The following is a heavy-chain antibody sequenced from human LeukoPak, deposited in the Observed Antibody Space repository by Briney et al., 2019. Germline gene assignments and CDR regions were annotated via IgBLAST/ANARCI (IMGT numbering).Heavy chain of an antibody. CDR1: GFTFSSYD. D-gene: IGHD4-17*01. CDR2: IGTPGDT. V-gene: IGHV3-13*04. CDR3: ARDLAHGERGYFDY. J-gene: IGHJ4*02. Sequence: GGSLRLSCAASGFTFSSYDMHWVRQATGKGLEWVSAIGTPGDTYYPGSVQGRFTISRENAKKSLYLQMHSLRAGDTAVYYCARDLAHGERGYFDYWGQGTLVTVSS.